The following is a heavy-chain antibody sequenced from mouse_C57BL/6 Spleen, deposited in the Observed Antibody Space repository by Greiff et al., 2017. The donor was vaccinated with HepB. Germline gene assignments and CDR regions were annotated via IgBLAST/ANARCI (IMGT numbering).Heavy chain of an antibody. J-gene: IGHJ2*01. CDR2: INPGSGGT. Sequence: VQLQQSGAELVRPGTSVKVSCKASGYAFTNYLIEWVKQRPGQGLEWIGVINPGSGGTNYNEKFKGKATLTADKSSSTAYMQLSSLTSEDSAVYFCARSAGTGGNDYWSQGTTLTVSS. V-gene: IGHV1-54*01. CDR3: ARSAGTGGNDY. D-gene: IGHD3-3*01. CDR1: GYAFTNYL.